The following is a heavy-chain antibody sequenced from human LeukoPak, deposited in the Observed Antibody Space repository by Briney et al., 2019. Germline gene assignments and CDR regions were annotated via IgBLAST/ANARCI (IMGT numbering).Heavy chain of an antibody. D-gene: IGHD3-10*01. CDR2: ISYDGSNE. CDR1: GFTFSSYA. Sequence: GGSLRLSCAASGFTFSSYAMHWVRQAPGKGLEWVAVISYDGSNEYYADSVKGRFSISRDNSKNTLYLQMNSLRAEDTAVYYCARVLVTSTVLGSGSYYNFFDYWGQGTLVTVSS. CDR3: ARVLVTSTVLGSGSYYNFFDY. J-gene: IGHJ4*02. V-gene: IGHV3-30-3*01.